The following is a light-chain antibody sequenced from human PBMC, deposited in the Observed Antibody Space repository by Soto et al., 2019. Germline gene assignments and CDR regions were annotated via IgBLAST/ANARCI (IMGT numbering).Light chain of an antibody. Sequence: DIQMTQSPSTLSASVGDTVTITCRASQTISTWLAWYQQKPGKAPKLLIYKASSLERGVPSRFSGSGSGTEFTLTISSLQPDDFATYYCLQYNSYSYTFGQGTKL. CDR1: QTISTW. CDR2: KAS. V-gene: IGKV1-5*03. J-gene: IGKJ2*01. CDR3: LQYNSYSYT.